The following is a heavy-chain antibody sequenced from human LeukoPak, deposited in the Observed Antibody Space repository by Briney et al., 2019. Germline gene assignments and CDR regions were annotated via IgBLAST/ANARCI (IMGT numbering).Heavy chain of an antibody. J-gene: IGHJ5*02. CDR1: GGSFSGYY. V-gene: IGHV4-34*01. D-gene: IGHD3-10*01. CDR3: ARGRGEGRGISMVRGVRAPSYNWFDP. CDR2: INHSGST. Sequence: SETLSLTCAVYGGSFSGYYWSWIRQPPGKGLEWIGEINHSGSTNYNLSLKSRVTISVDTSKNQFSLKLSSVTAADTALYYCARGRGEGRGISMVRGVRAPSYNWFDPWGHGTLVTVSS.